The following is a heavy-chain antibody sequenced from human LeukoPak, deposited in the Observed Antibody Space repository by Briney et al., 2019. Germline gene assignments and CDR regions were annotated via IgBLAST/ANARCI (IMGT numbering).Heavy chain of an antibody. V-gene: IGHV3-21*01. D-gene: IGHD4-17*01. J-gene: IGHJ2*01. CDR1: GFIFGNYS. Sequence: GGSLRLSCAASGFIFGNYSMNWVRQAPGKGLEWVSVSTSSGYEFYGDSVKGRSTVSRDNAENSLYLQMNSLRAENRAVYYVARFPLRGGRYWNFNLWGRGTLVTVSS. CDR2: VSTSSGYE. CDR3: ARFPLRGGRYWNFNL.